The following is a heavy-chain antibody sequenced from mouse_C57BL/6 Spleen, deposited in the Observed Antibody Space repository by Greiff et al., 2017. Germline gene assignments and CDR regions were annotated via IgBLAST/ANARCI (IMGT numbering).Heavy chain of an antibody. Sequence: EVKLVESGPVLVKPGASVKMSCKASGYTFTDYYMNWVKQSHGKSLEWIGVINPYNGGTSYNQKFKGKATLTVDKSSSTAYMELNSLTSEDSAVYYCANYYGSLWWYFDVWGTGTTVTVSS. CDR2: INPYNGGT. V-gene: IGHV1-19*01. CDR3: ANYYGSLWWYFDV. J-gene: IGHJ1*03. CDR1: GYTFTDYY. D-gene: IGHD1-1*01.